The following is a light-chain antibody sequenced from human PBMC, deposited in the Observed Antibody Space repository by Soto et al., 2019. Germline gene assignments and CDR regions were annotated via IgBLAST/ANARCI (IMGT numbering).Light chain of an antibody. CDR3: SSYTSPSTLV. J-gene: IGLJ3*02. CDR1: SSDVGGYNY. V-gene: IGLV2-14*03. CDR2: DVS. Sequence: QSVLTQPASVSGSPGQSITISCTGTSSDVGGYNYVSWYQQHPDKAPQLMIYDVSNRPSGLSDRFSGSKSGNTASLTISGLQAEDEAYYYCSSYTSPSTLVFGGGTQVTVL.